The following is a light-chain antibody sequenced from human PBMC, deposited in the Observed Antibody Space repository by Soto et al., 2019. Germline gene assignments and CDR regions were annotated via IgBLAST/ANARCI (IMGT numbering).Light chain of an antibody. J-gene: IGKJ5*01. Sequence: DIQMTQSPSSLSASVGDRVTITCRASQSISSYLNWYQQKPGKAPKLLIYAASSLQSGVPSRFSGSGSGTDFPLTISSLQPEYFGTYYCHQSYTTLITFGQGTRLEIK. CDR2: AAS. V-gene: IGKV1-39*01. CDR3: HQSYTTLIT. CDR1: QSISSY.